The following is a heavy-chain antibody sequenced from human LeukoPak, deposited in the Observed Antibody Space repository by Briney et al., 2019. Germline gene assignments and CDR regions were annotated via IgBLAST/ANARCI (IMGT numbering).Heavy chain of an antibody. V-gene: IGHV3-7*04. CDR1: GFTFSSYW. CDR3: ARDLTYYYDSSGYYYDAFDV. D-gene: IGHD3-22*01. Sequence: RALRLSCAASGFTFSSYWMTWVRQAPGKGLEWVANIRQDGNEKYYVDSVKGRFTISRENAKNSLYLQMNSLRAEDTAVFYCARDLTYYYDSSGYYYDAFDVWGQGTMVTVSS. CDR2: IRQDGNEK. J-gene: IGHJ3*01.